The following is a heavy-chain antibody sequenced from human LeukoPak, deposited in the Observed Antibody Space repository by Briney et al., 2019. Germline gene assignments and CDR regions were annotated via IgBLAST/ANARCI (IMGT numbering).Heavy chain of an antibody. V-gene: IGHV3-30*18. CDR2: ISYDGSNK. CDR1: GFTFSSYG. Sequence: GGSLRLSCAASGFTFSSYGMHWVRQAPGKGLEWVAVISYDGSNKYYADSVKGRFTISRDNSKNTLYLQMNSLRAEDTAVYYCAKDTAMVTEGGFDYWGQETLVTVSS. D-gene: IGHD5-18*01. CDR3: AKDTAMVTEGGFDY. J-gene: IGHJ4*02.